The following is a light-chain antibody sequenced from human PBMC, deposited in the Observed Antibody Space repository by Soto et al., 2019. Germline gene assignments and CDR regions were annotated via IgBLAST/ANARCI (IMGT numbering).Light chain of an antibody. Sequence: QSALTQPPSASGSPGQSVTISCTGTSSDVGGYNYVYWYQQHPGKAPKLMIYEVSKRPSGVPDRFSGSKSGNTASPTVSGLQAEDEADYYCSSYAGSNNFGVFGTGTKLTVL. CDR2: EVS. J-gene: IGLJ1*01. CDR3: SSYAGSNNFGV. V-gene: IGLV2-8*01. CDR1: SSDVGGYNY.